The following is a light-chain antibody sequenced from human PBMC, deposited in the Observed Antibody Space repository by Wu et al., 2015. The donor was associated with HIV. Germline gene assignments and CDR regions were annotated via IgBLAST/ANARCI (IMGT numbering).Light chain of an antibody. CDR1: QSVSNY. Sequence: EIVLTQSPATLSLSPGERATLSCRASQSVSNYLAWYQQKPSQAPRLLIHDASNRATGIPARFSGSGSGTDFTLTISSLQSEDFAVYYCQQYNNWPPLTFGGGTKVEIK. CDR3: QQYNNWPPLT. J-gene: IGKJ4*01. CDR2: DAS. V-gene: IGKV3-11*01.